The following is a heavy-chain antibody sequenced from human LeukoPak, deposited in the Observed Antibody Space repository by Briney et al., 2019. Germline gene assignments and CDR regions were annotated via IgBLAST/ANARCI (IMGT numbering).Heavy chain of an antibody. J-gene: IGHJ4*02. D-gene: IGHD2-15*01. V-gene: IGHV3-30*18. CDR1: GCTFSSYG. CDR2: ISYDGSNK. CDR3: AKEGYCSGGSCYSLDY. Sequence: GRSLRLSCAASGCTFSSYGMHWVRQAPGKGLEWVAVISYDGSNKYYADSVKGRFTISRDNSKNTLYLQMNSLRAEDTAVYYCAKEGYCSGGSCYSLDYWGQGTLVTVSS.